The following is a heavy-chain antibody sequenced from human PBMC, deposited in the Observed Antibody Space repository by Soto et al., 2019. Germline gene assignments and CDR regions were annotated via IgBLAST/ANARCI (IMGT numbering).Heavy chain of an antibody. CDR2: IIPIFGTA. J-gene: IGHJ4*02. Sequence: SVKVSCKASGGTFSSYAISWVRQAPGQGLEWMGGIIPIFGTANYAQKFQGRVTITADESTSTAYMELSRMRSEDTAVYYCARASYYDSSGYYFFDYWGEGTLVTVCS. CDR1: GGTFSSYA. CDR3: ARASYYDSSGYYFFDY. V-gene: IGHV1-69*13. D-gene: IGHD3-22*01.